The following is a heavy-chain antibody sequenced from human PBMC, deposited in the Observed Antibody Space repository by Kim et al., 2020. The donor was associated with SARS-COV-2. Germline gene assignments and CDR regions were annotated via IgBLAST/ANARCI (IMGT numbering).Heavy chain of an antibody. J-gene: IGHJ6*02. CDR1: GGSISSGGYY. D-gene: IGHD2-15*01. Sequence: SETLSLTCTVSGGSISSGGYYWSWIRQHPGKGLEWIGYIYYSGSTYYNPSLKSRVTISVDTSKNQFSLKLSSVTAADTAVYYCARDPARLLCSGGSCGGMDVWGQGTTVTVSS. CDR3: ARDPARLLCSGGSCGGMDV. V-gene: IGHV4-31*03. CDR2: IYYSGST.